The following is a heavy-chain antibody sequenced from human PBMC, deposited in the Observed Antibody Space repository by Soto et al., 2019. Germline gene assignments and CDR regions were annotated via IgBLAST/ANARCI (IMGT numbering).Heavy chain of an antibody. Sequence: PSETLSLTCTVSGGSISSCYWSWIRQPPGKGLEWIGYIYYSGSTNYNPSLKSRVTISVDTSKNQFSLKLSSVTAADTAVYYCARQSGDYDILTGYFPNWFDPWGQGTLVTVS. CDR1: GGSISSCY. J-gene: IGHJ5*02. CDR3: ARQSGDYDILTGYFPNWFDP. V-gene: IGHV4-59*08. D-gene: IGHD3-9*01. CDR2: IYYSGST.